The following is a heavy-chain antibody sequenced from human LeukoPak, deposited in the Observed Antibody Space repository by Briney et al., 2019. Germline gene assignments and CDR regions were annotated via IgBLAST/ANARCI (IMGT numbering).Heavy chain of an antibody. V-gene: IGHV3-20*04. CDR2: ISRDGGRT. J-gene: IGHJ4*02. D-gene: IGHD3-3*01. CDR1: GFTFDDYG. Sequence: GGSLRLSCAASGFTSGFTFDDYGMNWVRQVPGKGLEWGSGISRDGGRTGYADSVQGRFTISRDNSRNSLHLQMNSLRVEDTAFYYCVKDSNYDWSGYYKGFDNWGQGTLVTVSS. CDR3: VKDSNYDWSGYYKGFDN.